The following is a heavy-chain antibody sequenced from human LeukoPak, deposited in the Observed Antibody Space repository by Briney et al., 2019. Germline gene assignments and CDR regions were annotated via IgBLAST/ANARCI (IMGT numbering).Heavy chain of an antibody. V-gene: IGHV1-69*05. Sequence: ASVKVSCKASGGTFSSYAISWVRQAPGQGLEWMGGIIPIFGTANYAQKFQGRVTITTDESTSTAYMELSSLRSEDTAVYYCASEGVAAAIGFDYWGQGTLVTVSS. CDR3: ASEGVAAAIGFDY. CDR2: IIPIFGTA. D-gene: IGHD6-25*01. CDR1: GGTFSSYA. J-gene: IGHJ4*02.